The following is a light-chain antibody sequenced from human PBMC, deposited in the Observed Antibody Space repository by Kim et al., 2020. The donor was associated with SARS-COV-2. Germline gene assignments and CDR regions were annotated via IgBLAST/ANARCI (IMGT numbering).Light chain of an antibody. CDR3: SSYTSSSLWV. CDR1: RSDVGGYKY. CDR2: DVS. Sequence: QSALTQPASVSGSPGQSITISCTGTRSDVGGYKYVSWYQQHPGKAPKLVIYDVSKRPSGVSNRFSGSKSGNTSSLTISGLQAEDEADYDCSSYTSSSLWVWGGGTELTVL. V-gene: IGLV2-14*01. J-gene: IGLJ3*02.